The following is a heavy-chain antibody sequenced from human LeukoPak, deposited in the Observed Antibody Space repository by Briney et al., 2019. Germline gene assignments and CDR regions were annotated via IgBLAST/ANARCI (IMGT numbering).Heavy chain of an antibody. J-gene: IGHJ6*02. CDR1: GFTFSSYA. CDR3: AKVGGSSWYYYYALDV. Sequence: GGSLRLSCAASGFTFSSYAMSWVRQAPGKGLEWVSAISGSGGSTYYADSVKGRFTISRDSSKNTLYLQMNSLRAEDTAVYYCAKVGGSSWYYYYALDVWGQGTTVTVSS. V-gene: IGHV3-23*01. D-gene: IGHD6-13*01. CDR2: ISGSGGST.